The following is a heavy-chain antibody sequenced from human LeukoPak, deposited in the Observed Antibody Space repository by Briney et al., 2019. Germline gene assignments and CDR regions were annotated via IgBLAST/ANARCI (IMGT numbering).Heavy chain of an antibody. J-gene: IGHJ5*02. CDR2: IYYSGTT. V-gene: IGHV4-59*01. CDR3: ARVLLWFGEFCGFDP. Sequence: SETLSLTCTVSGGSISNYYWNWIRQPPGKGLELIGYIYYSGTTNYNPSLKSRVSMSVDTSKNQFSLKLSSVTAADTAVYYCARVLLWFGEFCGFDPWGQGTLVTVSS. CDR1: GGSISNYY. D-gene: IGHD3-10*01.